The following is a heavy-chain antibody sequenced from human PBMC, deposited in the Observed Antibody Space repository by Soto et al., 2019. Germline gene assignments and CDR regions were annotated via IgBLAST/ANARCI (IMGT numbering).Heavy chain of an antibody. CDR2: IIPIFGTA. CDR1: GGTFSSYA. D-gene: IGHD5-12*01. J-gene: IGHJ4*02. CDR3: ARDRRDGYNLYRVY. V-gene: IGHV1-69*13. Sequence: ASVKVSCKASGGTFSSYAISWVRQAPGQGLEWMGGIIPIFGTANYAQKFQGRVTITADESTSTAYMELSSLRSEDTAVYYCARDRRDGYNLYRVYWGQGTLVTVSS.